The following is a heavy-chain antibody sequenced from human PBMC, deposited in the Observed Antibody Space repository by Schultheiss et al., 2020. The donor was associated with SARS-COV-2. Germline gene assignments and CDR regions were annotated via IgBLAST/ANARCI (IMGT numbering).Heavy chain of an antibody. Sequence: SQTLSLTCTVSGGSISSYYWSWIRQPPGKGLEWIGYIYYSGSTNYNPSLKSRVIISVDTSKNQFSLKLSSVTAADTAVYYCARGGAPGTFDYWGQGTLVTVSS. CDR2: IYYSGST. V-gene: IGHV4-59*12. CDR1: GGSISSYY. D-gene: IGHD6-13*01. CDR3: ARGGAPGTFDY. J-gene: IGHJ4*02.